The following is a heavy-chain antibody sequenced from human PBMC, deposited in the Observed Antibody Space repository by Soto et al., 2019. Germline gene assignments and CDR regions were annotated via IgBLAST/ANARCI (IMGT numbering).Heavy chain of an antibody. D-gene: IGHD6-13*01. V-gene: IGHV1-2*04. CDR3: ARGSGGYSSSWYASYYGMDV. J-gene: IGHJ6*02. Sequence: ASVKVSCKASGYTFTGYYMHWVRQAPGQGLEWMGWINPNSGGTNYAQKFQGWVTMTRDTSISTAYMELSRLRSGDTAVYYCARGSGGYSSSWYASYYGMDVWGQGTTVTVSS. CDR1: GYTFTGYY. CDR2: INPNSGGT.